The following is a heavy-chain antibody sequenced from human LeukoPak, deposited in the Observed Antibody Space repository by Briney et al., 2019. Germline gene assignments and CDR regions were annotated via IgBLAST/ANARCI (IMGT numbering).Heavy chain of an antibody. CDR1: GGSISSSSYY. V-gene: IGHV4-39*01. CDR3: ARHRGDDYSNYLYYYYGMDV. CDR2: IYYSGST. J-gene: IGHJ6*02. Sequence: PSETLSLTCTVSGGSISSSSYYWGWIRQPPGKGLEWIGSIYYSGSTYYNPSLKSRVTIPVDTSKNQFSLKLSSVTAADTAVYYCARHRGDDYSNYLYYYYGMDVWGQGTTVTVSS. D-gene: IGHD4-11*01.